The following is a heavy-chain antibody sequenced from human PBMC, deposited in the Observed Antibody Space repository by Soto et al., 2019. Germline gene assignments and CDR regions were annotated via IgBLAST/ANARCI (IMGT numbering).Heavy chain of an antibody. Sequence: QAQLVQSGAEVKKPGASVKVSCKASGYTFTSYGISWVRQAPGQGLEWMGWISAYNGNTNYAQKLQGRVTMTTDTSTSTAYMELRSLSSDDTAVYYCARYSSRWYSYYYYGMDVWGQRTTVTVSS. V-gene: IGHV1-18*01. J-gene: IGHJ6*02. CDR1: GYTFTSYG. CDR3: ARYSSRWYSYYYYGMDV. CDR2: ISAYNGNT. D-gene: IGHD6-19*01.